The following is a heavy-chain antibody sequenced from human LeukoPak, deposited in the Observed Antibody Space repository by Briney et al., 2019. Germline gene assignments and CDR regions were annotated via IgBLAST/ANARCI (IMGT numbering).Heavy chain of an antibody. J-gene: IGHJ4*02. V-gene: IGHV3-21*01. CDR2: ISCSSNYI. Sequence: PGGSLRLSCAASGFTFSSYSMNWVRQAPGKGLEWVSSISCSSNYIYYADSVKGRFTISRDNAKNSLYLQMNSLRAEDTAVYYCARHPGGPTQTLDYWGQGTLVTVSS. CDR1: GFTFSSYS. CDR3: ARHPGGPTQTLDY.